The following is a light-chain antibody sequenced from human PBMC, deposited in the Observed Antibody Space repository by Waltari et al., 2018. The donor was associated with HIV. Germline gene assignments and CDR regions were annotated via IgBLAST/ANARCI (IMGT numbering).Light chain of an antibody. Sequence: EIVMTQSPPTLSVSPGLRVTLSCRASQTISAKVAWYQQRPGQAPRLLIYEAATRPTGIPARFSGSGSGTEFTLTISSLQSEDFATYFCQQYDSGPRGITFGQGTMLEIK. CDR3: QQYDSGPRGIT. CDR2: EAA. J-gene: IGKJ2*01. CDR1: QTISAK. V-gene: IGKV3-15*01.